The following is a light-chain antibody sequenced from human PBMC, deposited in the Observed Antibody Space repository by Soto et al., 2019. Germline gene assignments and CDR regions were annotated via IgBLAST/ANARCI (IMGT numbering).Light chain of an antibody. Sequence: EIVLTQSPGPLSSSPGERATLSCRASQSVTSNYLAWYQQKRGQAPRLLIWGASIRATGLPDRFSGGGSGTDCTLTISSLEPEDVAVYYCQQRSNWPPALGQGTRLEI. CDR1: QSVTSNY. CDR2: GAS. J-gene: IGKJ5*01. CDR3: QQRSNWPPA. V-gene: IGKV3D-20*02.